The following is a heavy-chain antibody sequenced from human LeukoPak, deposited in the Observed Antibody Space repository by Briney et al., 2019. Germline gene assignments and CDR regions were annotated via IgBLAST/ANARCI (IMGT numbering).Heavy chain of an antibody. V-gene: IGHV3-9*01. J-gene: IGHJ6*02. Sequence: QPGRSLRLSCAASGFTFDDYAMHWVRQAPGKGLEWVSGISWNSGSIGYADSVKGRFTISRDNAKNSLYLQMNSLRAEDTALYYCAKANRPRGYSYGYDPPDVWGQGTTVTVSS. D-gene: IGHD5-18*01. CDR2: ISWNSGSI. CDR1: GFTFDDYA. CDR3: AKANRPRGYSYGYDPPDV.